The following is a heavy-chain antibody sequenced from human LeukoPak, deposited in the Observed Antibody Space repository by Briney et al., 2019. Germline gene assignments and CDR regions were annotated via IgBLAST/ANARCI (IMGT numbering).Heavy chain of an antibody. Sequence: ASVKVSCKAPGYTFTSYYIHWVRQAPGQGLEWMGMINPSGGSTNYAQKFQGTITMTRDTSTSTVYMELSSLRSEDTAIYYCARLEGSTWPWYYSDYWGQGTLVTVSS. CDR1: GYTFTSYY. CDR2: INPSGGST. D-gene: IGHD6-13*01. V-gene: IGHV1-46*01. J-gene: IGHJ4*02. CDR3: ARLEGSTWPWYYSDY.